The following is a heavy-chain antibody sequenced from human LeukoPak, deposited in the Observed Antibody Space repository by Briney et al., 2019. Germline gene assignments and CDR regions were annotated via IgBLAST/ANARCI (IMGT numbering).Heavy chain of an antibody. J-gene: IGHJ5*02. V-gene: IGHV1-2*02. CDR1: GYTFTGYY. CDR3: AAPDIAARPAGVNWFDP. Sequence: ASVKVSCKASGYTFTGYYMHWVRQAPGQGLEWMGWINPNSGGTNYAQKFQGRVTMTRDTSISTAYMELSRLRSDDTAVYYCAAPDIAARPAGVNWFDPWGQGTLVTVSS. CDR2: INPNSGGT. D-gene: IGHD6-6*01.